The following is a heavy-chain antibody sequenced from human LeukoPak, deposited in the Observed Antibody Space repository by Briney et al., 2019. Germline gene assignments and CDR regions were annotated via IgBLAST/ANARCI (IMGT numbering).Heavy chain of an antibody. D-gene: IGHD4-17*01. CDR1: GFTFSSYG. V-gene: IGHV3-33*01. CDR2: IWYDGSNK. Sequence: GGSLRLSCAASGFTFSSYGMHWVRQAPGKGLEWVAVIWYDGSNKYYADSVKGRFTISRDNSKNTLYLQMNSLRAEDTAVYYCARESSRGYGDFDYWGQGTLVTVSS. CDR3: ARESSRGYGDFDY. J-gene: IGHJ4*02.